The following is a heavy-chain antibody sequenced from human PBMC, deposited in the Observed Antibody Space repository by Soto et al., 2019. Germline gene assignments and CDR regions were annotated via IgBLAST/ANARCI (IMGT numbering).Heavy chain of an antibody. D-gene: IGHD3-10*01. CDR3: AREASRKGMVRGVIIHGMDV. Sequence: GSLRLSCAGSGFTFSNYAMTLVRQAPGKGLEWVSAISGSGGTTYYADSVKGRFTISRDNSKNTLYLQMNSLRAEDTAVYYCAREASRKGMVRGVIIHGMDVWGQGTTVTVSS. V-gene: IGHV3-23*01. CDR1: GFTFSNYA. CDR2: ISGSGGTT. J-gene: IGHJ6*02.